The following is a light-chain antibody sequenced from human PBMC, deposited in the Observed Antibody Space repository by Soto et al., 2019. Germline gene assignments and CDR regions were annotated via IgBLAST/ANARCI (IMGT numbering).Light chain of an antibody. J-gene: IGLJ2*01. Sequence: QAVVTQPPSASGTPGQRVTISCSGSSSNIGNNPVNWYQQLPGTAPKLLLYNNNERPSGVPDRFSGSKSGTSASLAISGLQSEDEAEYYCAAWDASLYGPGFGGGTKVTVL. CDR1: SSNIGNNP. V-gene: IGLV1-44*01. CDR2: NNN. CDR3: AAWDASLYGPG.